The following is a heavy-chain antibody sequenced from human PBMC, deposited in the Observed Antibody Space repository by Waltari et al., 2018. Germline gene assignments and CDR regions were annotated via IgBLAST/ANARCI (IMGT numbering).Heavy chain of an antibody. CDR1: GYAFTSSD. CDR2: MNPNSGNT. Sequence: QVQLLQSGAEVKPPGASVMVSCRASGYAFTSSDINWVRQAPGQGLEWMGWMNPNSGNTGYAQKCQGRVTMTRNTAISTADMELSSLRPEDTAVYYCARETSASDYWGQGTLVTVSS. J-gene: IGHJ4*02. CDR3: ARETSASDY. V-gene: IGHV1-8*01.